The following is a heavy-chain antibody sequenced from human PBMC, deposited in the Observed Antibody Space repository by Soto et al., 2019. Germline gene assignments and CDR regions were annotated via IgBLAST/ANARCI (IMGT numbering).Heavy chain of an antibody. J-gene: IGHJ4*02. Sequence: ASVKVSCKVSGYTLTELSMHWVRQAPGKGLEWMGGFDPEDGETIYAQKFQGRVTMTEDTSTDTAYMELSSLRSEDTAVYYCETGGGSYGNFDYGGQGTLVPVS. V-gene: IGHV1-24*01. CDR3: ETGGGSYGNFDY. CDR1: GYTLTELS. D-gene: IGHD3-16*01. CDR2: FDPEDGET.